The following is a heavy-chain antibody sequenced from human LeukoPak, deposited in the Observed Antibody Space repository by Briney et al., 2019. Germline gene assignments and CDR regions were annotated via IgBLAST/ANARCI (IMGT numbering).Heavy chain of an antibody. J-gene: IGHJ4*02. V-gene: IGHV5-51*01. D-gene: IGHD3-22*01. CDR3: ARLPLPYYDSSGYEGYFDY. CDR1: GYSFTSYW. CDR2: IYPGYSDT. Sequence: GESLKISCKGSGYSFTSYWIGWVRQMPGKGLEGMGIIYPGYSDTRYSPSFQGQVTISAAKSISTAYLQWSSLKASDTAMYYCARLPLPYYDSSGYEGYFDYWGQGTLVTVSS.